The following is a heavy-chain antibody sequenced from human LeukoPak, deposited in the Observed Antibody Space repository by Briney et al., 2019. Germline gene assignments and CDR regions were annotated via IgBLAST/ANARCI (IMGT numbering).Heavy chain of an antibody. D-gene: IGHD3/OR15-3a*01. CDR3: ARLETPVRDLRQPFDY. CDR2: IYPGDSDT. J-gene: IGHJ4*02. Sequence: GESLKISCKGSGYSFTSYWIGWVRQMPGKGLEWMEIIYPGDSDTRYSPSFQGQVTISADKSISTAYLQWSSLKASDTARYYCARLETPVRDLRQPFDYWGQGTLVTVSS. CDR1: GYSFTSYW. V-gene: IGHV5-51*01.